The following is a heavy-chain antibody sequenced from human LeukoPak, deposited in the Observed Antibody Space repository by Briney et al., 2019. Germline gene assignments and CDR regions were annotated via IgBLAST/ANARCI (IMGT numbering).Heavy chain of an antibody. CDR3: ARENSSSWYVAFDI. Sequence: SETLSLTCTVSGGSISSGGYYWSWIRQHPGKGLEWIGYIYYSGSTYYNPSLKSRVTIPVDTSKNQFSLKLSSVTAADTAVYYCARENSSSWYVAFDIWGQGTMVTVSS. D-gene: IGHD6-13*01. V-gene: IGHV4-31*03. CDR1: GGSISSGGYY. J-gene: IGHJ3*02. CDR2: IYYSGST.